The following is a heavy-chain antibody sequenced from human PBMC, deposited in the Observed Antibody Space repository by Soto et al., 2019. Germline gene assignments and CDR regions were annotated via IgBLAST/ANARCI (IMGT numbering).Heavy chain of an antibody. J-gene: IGHJ4*02. CDR2: ISYDGSNK. Sequence: QLQLVESGGGVVQPGRSLRLSCAASGFTFSDYSMHWVRQAPGKGLEWVTVISYDGSNKYYADSVKGRFTISRDNSKNTLYLQMNSLRAEDTAVYYCARTYGSGSYYNSPDYWGQGTLVTVSS. V-gene: IGHV3-30-3*01. D-gene: IGHD3-10*01. CDR3: ARTYGSGSYYNSPDY. CDR1: GFTFSDYS.